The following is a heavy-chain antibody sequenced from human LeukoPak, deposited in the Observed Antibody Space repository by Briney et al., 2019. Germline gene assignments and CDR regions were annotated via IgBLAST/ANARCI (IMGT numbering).Heavy chain of an antibody. J-gene: IGHJ4*02. CDR2: ISAYYGNT. CDR1: GYTFTTYA. V-gene: IGHV1-18*01. CDR3: ARDPNAMVTSLFDY. Sequence: ASVKVSCKASGYTFTTYAISWVRQAPGQGLEWMGWISAYYGNTTYAQKFQGRVTMTTDTSTSTGYMELRSLRSDDTAVYYCARDPNAMVTSLFDYWGQGTLVTVSS. D-gene: IGHD5-18*01.